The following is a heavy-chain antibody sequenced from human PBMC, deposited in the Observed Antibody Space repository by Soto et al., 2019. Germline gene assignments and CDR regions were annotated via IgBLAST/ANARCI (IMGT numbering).Heavy chain of an antibody. V-gene: IGHV3-73*02. Sequence: EVQLVESGGGLVQPGGSLKLSCAASGFTFSGSAMHWVRQASGKGLEWVGRIRSKANSYATAYAASVKGRFTISRDDSKNTAYLQMNSLKTEDPAVYYCTRWGIAVAVNYWGQGTLVTVSS. CDR1: GFTFSGSA. CDR3: TRWGIAVAVNY. D-gene: IGHD6-19*01. CDR2: IRSKANSYAT. J-gene: IGHJ4*02.